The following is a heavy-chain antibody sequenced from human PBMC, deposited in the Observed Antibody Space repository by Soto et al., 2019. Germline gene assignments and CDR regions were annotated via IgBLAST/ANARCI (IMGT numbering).Heavy chain of an antibody. CDR3: ARDQIVPAAMTYWYFDL. Sequence: PGGSLRLSCAASGFTFSSYSMNWVRQAPGKGLEWVSYISSSSSTIYYADSVKGRFTISRDNAKNSLYLQMNSLRAEDTAVYYCARDQIVPAAMTYWYFDLWGRGTLVTVSS. CDR2: ISSSSSTI. J-gene: IGHJ2*01. CDR1: GFTFSSYS. D-gene: IGHD2-2*01. V-gene: IGHV3-48*01.